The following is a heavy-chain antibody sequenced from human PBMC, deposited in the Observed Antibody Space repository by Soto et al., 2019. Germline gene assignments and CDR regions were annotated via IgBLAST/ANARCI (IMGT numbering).Heavy chain of an antibody. V-gene: IGHV4-31*03. CDR3: AREEGGGYDHRWFDP. CDR2: IYYSGRT. J-gene: IGHJ5*02. Sequence: QVQLQESGPGLVKPSQTLSLTCTVSGGSISSGGYYWSWIRQHPGKGLEGIGYIYYSGRTYYNPSLKSRVTISVDTSKNQFSLKLSSVTAADTAVYYCAREEGGGYDHRWFDPWGQGTLVTVSS. CDR1: GGSISSGGYY. D-gene: IGHD5-12*01.